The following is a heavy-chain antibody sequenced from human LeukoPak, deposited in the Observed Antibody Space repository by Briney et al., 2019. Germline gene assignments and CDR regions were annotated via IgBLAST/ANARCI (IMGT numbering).Heavy chain of an antibody. CDR3: ARQEGRYYDT. CDR2: IYYSGST. Sequence: SETLSLTCTVSGGSISSYYWGWIRQPPGKGLEWIGSIYYSGSTYYNPSLKGRVTISVDTSKNQFSLKLSSVTAADTAVYYCARQEGRYYDTWGQGTLVTVSP. V-gene: IGHV4-39*01. J-gene: IGHJ4*02. CDR1: GGSISSYY. D-gene: IGHD3-22*01.